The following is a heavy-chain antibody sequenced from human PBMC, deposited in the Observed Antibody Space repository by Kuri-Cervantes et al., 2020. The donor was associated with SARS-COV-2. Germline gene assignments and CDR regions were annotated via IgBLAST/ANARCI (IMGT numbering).Heavy chain of an antibody. J-gene: IGHJ4*02. CDR1: GFTFSSYA. CDR2: ISSNGGST. Sequence: GGSLRLSCSASGFTFSSYAMHWVRQAPGKGLEYVSAISSNGGSTYYADSVKGRFTISRDNSKNTLYLQMSSLRAEDTAVYYCANALAVAGTGGDYWGQGTLVTVSS. CDR3: ANALAVAGTGGDY. V-gene: IGHV3-64D*09. D-gene: IGHD6-19*01.